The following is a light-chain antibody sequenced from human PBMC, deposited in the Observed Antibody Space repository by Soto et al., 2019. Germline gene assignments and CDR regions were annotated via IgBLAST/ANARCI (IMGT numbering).Light chain of an antibody. J-gene: IGKJ1*01. CDR2: DAS. CDR1: QSVSSSY. V-gene: IGKV3-20*01. Sequence: EIGLTQSPGTLSSSAGERATLSCGASQSVSSSYLAWYQQKRGQAPRLLIYDASTRATGIADRFSGSGYGTDFNLTISRLETEDFAVYYCHQYGNSPQTFGQGTKVDIK. CDR3: HQYGNSPQT.